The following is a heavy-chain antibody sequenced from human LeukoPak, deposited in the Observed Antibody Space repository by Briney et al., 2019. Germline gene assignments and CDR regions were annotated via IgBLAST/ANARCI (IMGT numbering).Heavy chain of an antibody. CDR2: ISSSGTTT. CDR1: GFTFSSYW. J-gene: IGHJ4*02. V-gene: IGHV3-48*04. CDR3: ARDEVGATTEFDY. D-gene: IGHD1-26*01. Sequence: PGGSLRLSCAASGFTFSSYWMSWVRQAPGKGLEWVSYISSSGTTTFYADSVKGRFTISRDNAKNSLYLQMDSLRAEDTAVCYCARDEVGATTEFDYWGQGTLVTVSS.